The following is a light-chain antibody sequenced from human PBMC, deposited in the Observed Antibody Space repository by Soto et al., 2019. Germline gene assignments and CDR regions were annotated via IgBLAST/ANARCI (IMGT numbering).Light chain of an antibody. CDR1: QDISKY. Sequence: DIQMTQSASSLPASVGDTVTNSCQASQDISKYLNWFQQKPGKAPKLLIYDVFNVETGVPSRFSGRGSGTDFTLIISNLQPEDFATYYCQQYHQLPMTFGGGTKVDI. CDR2: DVF. CDR3: QQYHQLPMT. J-gene: IGKJ4*01. V-gene: IGKV1-33*01.